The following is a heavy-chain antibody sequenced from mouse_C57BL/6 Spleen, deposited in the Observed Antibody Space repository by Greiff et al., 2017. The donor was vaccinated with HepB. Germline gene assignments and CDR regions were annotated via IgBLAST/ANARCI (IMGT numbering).Heavy chain of an antibody. CDR2: INPNYGTT. Sequence: EVKLQESGPELVKPGASVKISCKASGYSFTDYNMNWVKQSNGKSLEWIGVINPNYGTTSYNQKFKGKATLTVDQSSSTAYMQLNSLTSEDSAVYYCARSYYYGSSYVGGNYFDYWGQGTTLTVSS. CDR3: ARSYYYGSSYVGGNYFDY. D-gene: IGHD1-1*01. J-gene: IGHJ2*01. V-gene: IGHV1-39*01. CDR1: GYSFTDYN.